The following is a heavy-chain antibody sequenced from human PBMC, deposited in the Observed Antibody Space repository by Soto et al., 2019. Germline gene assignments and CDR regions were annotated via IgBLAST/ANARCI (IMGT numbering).Heavy chain of an antibody. D-gene: IGHD3-3*01. Sequence: PSETLSLTCTVSGGSISSSSCYWGWIRQPPGKGLEWIGSIYYSGSTYYNPSLKSRVTISVDTSKNQFSLKLGSVTAADTAVYYCARRRGDFWSGYYLDYYYYYGMDVWGQGTTVTVSS. CDR2: IYYSGST. CDR3: ARRRGDFWSGYYLDYYYYYGMDV. CDR1: GGSISSSSCY. V-gene: IGHV4-39*01. J-gene: IGHJ6*02.